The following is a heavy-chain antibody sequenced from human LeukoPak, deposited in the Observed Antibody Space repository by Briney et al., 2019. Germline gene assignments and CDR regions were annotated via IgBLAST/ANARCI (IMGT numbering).Heavy chain of an antibody. D-gene: IGHD3-22*01. V-gene: IGHV3-7*01. CDR2: IKQDGSEK. CDR1: GFTFSSYW. CDR3: ARDGIVVVITYYFDY. Sequence: PGGSLRLSCAASGFTFSSYWMSWVRQAPGKGLEWVANIKQDGSEKYYVDSVKGRFTISRDNARNSLYLQMNSLRAEDTAVYYCARDGIVVVITYYFDYWGQGTLVTVSS. J-gene: IGHJ4*02.